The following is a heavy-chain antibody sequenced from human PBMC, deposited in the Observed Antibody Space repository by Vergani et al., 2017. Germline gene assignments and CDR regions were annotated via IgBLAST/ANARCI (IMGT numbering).Heavy chain of an antibody. D-gene: IGHD2-2*01. J-gene: IGHJ4*02. Sequence: EVQLVESGGGLVQPGGSLRLSCAASGFTFSSYWMSWVRQAPGKGLEWVANIKQDGSEKSYVDSVKGRFTVSRDNAQNSLYLQMNSLRAEDTAVYYCATGGIVIVPTAIDYWGQGTLVTVSS. CDR1: GFTFSSYW. CDR2: IKQDGSEK. CDR3: ATGGIVIVPTAIDY. V-gene: IGHV3-7*01.